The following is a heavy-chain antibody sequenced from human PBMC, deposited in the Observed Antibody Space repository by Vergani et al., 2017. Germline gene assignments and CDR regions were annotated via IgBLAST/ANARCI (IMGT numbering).Heavy chain of an antibody. J-gene: IGHJ4*02. CDR1: GFTFSNAW. Sequence: EVQLVESGGGLVKPGGSLRLSCAASGFTFSNAWMSWVRQAPGKGLEWVGRIKSKTDGGTTDYAAPVKGRFTISRDDSKNTLYLQMNSLKTEDTAVYYCTTDQGYGEPISIYFDYWGQGTLVTVSS. V-gene: IGHV3-15*01. CDR2: IKSKTDGGTT. D-gene: IGHD4-17*01. CDR3: TTDQGYGEPISIYFDY.